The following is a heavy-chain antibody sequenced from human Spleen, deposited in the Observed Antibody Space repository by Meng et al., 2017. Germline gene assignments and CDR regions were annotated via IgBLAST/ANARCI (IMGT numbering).Heavy chain of an antibody. CDR3: ARAPLYGAPH. J-gene: IGHJ4*01. CDR2: INPNSAGT. D-gene: IGHD4-17*01. Sequence: QVQLVQSGAEVKKPGASVKVSCRASGYTFTSYDINWVRQAAGQGLEWMGRINPNSAGTNYAQKFQGRATMTTDTSINTAYMDLNSLTSDDTGVYYCARAPLYGAPHWGHGTLVTVSS. CDR1: GYTFTSYD. V-gene: IGHV1-2*05.